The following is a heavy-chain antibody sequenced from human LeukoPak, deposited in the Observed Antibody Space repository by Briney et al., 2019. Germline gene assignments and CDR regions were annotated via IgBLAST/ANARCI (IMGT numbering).Heavy chain of an antibody. Sequence: SVKVSCKASGGTFSSYAISRVRQAPGQGLEWMGRIIPILGIANYAQKFQGRVTITADKSTSTAYMELSSLRSEDTAVYYCARDRISSSHDYWGQGTLVTVSS. J-gene: IGHJ4*02. CDR3: ARDRISSSHDY. CDR1: GGTFSSYA. V-gene: IGHV1-69*04. D-gene: IGHD6-13*01. CDR2: IIPILGIA.